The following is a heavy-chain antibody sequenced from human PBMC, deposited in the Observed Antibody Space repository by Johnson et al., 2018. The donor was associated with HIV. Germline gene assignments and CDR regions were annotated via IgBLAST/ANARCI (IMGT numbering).Heavy chain of an antibody. D-gene: IGHD5-24*01. J-gene: IGHJ3*02. CDR1: GFTFRDYY. Sequence: QVQLVESGGGLVKPGGSLRLSCAASGFTFRDYYMSWIRQAPGKGLEWVSYISTSGSTIYYADSVKGRVTISRDNAKTSLFLQMRNLRPEDTAVYFCSREMAWEDAFDIWGQGTMVTVSS. CDR3: SREMAWEDAFDI. V-gene: IGHV3-11*04. CDR2: ISTSGSTI.